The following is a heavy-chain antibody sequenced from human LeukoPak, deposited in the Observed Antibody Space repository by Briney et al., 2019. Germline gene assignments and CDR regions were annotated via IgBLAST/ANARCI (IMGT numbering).Heavy chain of an antibody. V-gene: IGHV3-23*01. CDR3: AKGSGDSTGYYYAYYYYYMDV. Sequence: GGSLRLSCAASGFTFTNYAMDWVRQAPGKGLEWVSAISGSGGSTYYADSVRGRFTISRDTSKNTVDLQMNSLRAENTAVYYCAKGSGDSTGYYYAYYYYYMDVWGKGTTVTVSS. J-gene: IGHJ6*03. CDR2: ISGSGGST. CDR1: GFTFTNYA. D-gene: IGHD3-22*01.